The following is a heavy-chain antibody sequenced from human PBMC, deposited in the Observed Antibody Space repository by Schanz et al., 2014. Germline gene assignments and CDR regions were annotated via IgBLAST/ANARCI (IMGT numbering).Heavy chain of an antibody. D-gene: IGHD5-12*01. V-gene: IGHV3-30-3*01. CDR1: GFTFSSYA. CDR3: ASPSGYSDYGSYFDF. Sequence: QVQLLQFGGGVVQPGRSLRLSCAASGFTFSSYAMHWVRQAPGKGLEWVALISNDGSIKYYADSVDGRFTISRDNSRNTLYLQMNSLGTEDTAVYYCASPSGYSDYGSYFDFWGQGTLVTVSS. J-gene: IGHJ4*02. CDR2: ISNDGSIK.